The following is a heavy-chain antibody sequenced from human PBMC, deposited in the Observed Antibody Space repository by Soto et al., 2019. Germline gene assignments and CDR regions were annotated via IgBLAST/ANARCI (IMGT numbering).Heavy chain of an antibody. J-gene: IGHJ6*02. CDR2: VSAGGDMT. D-gene: IGHD3-10*01. CDR1: GFTFSSYA. V-gene: IGHV3-23*01. Sequence: DVQLLESGGHLVQPGGSLRLSCAASGFTFSSYAMSCFRQAPGKGLEWVSSVSAGGDMTYYSDSVKGRFTISRDNYNNALFQQMNSPRTQATALYYCARGDRGGSGSPASHSYSGMDVWGQWTKVTVS. CDR3: ARGDRGGSGSPASHSYSGMDV.